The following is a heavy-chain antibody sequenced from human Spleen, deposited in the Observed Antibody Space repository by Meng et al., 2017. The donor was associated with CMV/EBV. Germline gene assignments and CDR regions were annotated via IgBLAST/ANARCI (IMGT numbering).Heavy chain of an antibody. CDR2: IIRFFDTP. Sequence: SVKVSCKDSGGTFSSYAIHWVRQAPGQGLEWMGGIIRFFDTPNYAQKFQGRVTITADKSTSTVYIELSSLRSEDTAVYYCARDPRLRDAFKEAFDYWGQGTLVTVSS. D-gene: IGHD5-24*01. CDR3: ARDPRLRDAFKEAFDY. CDR1: GGTFSSYA. V-gene: IGHV1-69*06. J-gene: IGHJ4*02.